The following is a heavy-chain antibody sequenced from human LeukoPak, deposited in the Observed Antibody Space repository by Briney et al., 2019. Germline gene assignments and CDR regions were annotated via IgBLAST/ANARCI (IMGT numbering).Heavy chain of an antibody. Sequence: GGSLRLSCAASGFTFSDYYMSWIRQAPGKGLEWVSYISSSGSTIYYADSVKGRFTISRDNAKNSLYLQMNSLRAEDTAVYYCARDQVDTAMVRDPFDYWGQGTLVSVSS. CDR3: ARDQVDTAMVRDPFDY. CDR1: GFTFSDYY. J-gene: IGHJ4*02. V-gene: IGHV3-11*01. D-gene: IGHD5-18*01. CDR2: ISSSGSTI.